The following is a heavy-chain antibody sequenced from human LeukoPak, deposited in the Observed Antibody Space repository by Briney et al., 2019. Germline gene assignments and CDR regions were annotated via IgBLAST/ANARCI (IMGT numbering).Heavy chain of an antibody. Sequence: ASVKVSCKTSGYTFTNYAITWVRQAPGQGLEWMGWISANNANRNYAQKYQGRVTMTTDTSTSTGYMELRSLRFDDTAVYYCATMTLELPGFYWGQGTLVTVSS. CDR1: GYTFTNYA. J-gene: IGHJ4*02. CDR3: ATMTLELPGFY. D-gene: IGHD1-26*01. V-gene: IGHV1-18*01. CDR2: ISANNANR.